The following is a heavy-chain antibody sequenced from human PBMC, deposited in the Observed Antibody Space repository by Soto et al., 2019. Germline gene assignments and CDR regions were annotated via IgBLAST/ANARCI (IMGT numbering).Heavy chain of an antibody. J-gene: IGHJ4*02. CDR1: GYTFTNFG. Sequence: QVQLVQSGAEVKKPGASVKVSCKSSGYTFTNFGLSWVRQAPGQGIEWMGWISGYNGNTNYAQNFKGRVTMTTDTPTSTADLEMRSLRSDDTAVYYCARGGTPRDNWGQGTLVTVSS. D-gene: IGHD3-16*01. CDR2: ISGYNGNT. V-gene: IGHV1-18*01. CDR3: ARGGTPRDN.